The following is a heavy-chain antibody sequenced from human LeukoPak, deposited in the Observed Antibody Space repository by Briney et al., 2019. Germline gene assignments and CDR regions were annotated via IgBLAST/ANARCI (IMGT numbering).Heavy chain of an antibody. CDR3: ARDRQESDYYDSSGPMYGMDV. D-gene: IGHD3-22*01. CDR2: ISACNGNT. CDR1: GYTFTSYG. V-gene: IGHV1-18*01. J-gene: IGHJ6*02. Sequence: ASVKVSCKASGYTFTSYGISWVRQAPGQGLEWMGWISACNGNTNYAQKLQGRVTMTTDTSTSTAYMELRSLRSDDTAVYYCARDRQESDYYDSSGPMYGMDVWGQGTTVTVSS.